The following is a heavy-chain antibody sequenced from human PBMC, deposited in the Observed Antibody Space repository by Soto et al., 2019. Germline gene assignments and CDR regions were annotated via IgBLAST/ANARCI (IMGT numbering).Heavy chain of an antibody. CDR3: ASRIAAAGIRSADYYYYGMDV. Sequence: ASVKVSCKVSGYTLTELSMHWVRQAPGKGLEWMGGFDPEDGETIYAQKFQGRVTMTEDTSTDTAYMELSSLRSEDTAVYYCASRIAAAGIRSADYYYYGMDVWGQGTTVTVSS. CDR2: FDPEDGET. V-gene: IGHV1-24*01. CDR1: GYTLTELS. J-gene: IGHJ6*02. D-gene: IGHD6-13*01.